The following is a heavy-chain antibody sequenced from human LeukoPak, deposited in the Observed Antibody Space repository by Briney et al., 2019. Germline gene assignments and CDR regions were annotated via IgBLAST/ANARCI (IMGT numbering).Heavy chain of an antibody. CDR1: GFTFSSYA. CDR2: ISYDGSNK. D-gene: IGHD3-22*01. V-gene: IGHV3-30*14. CDR3: VKGFRWLLLLSYIDY. J-gene: IGHJ4*02. Sequence: GGSLRLSCAASGFTFSSYAMHWVRQAPGKGLEWVAVISYDGSNKYYADSVKGRFTISRDNSKNTLYLQMSSLRAEDTAVYYCVKGFRWLLLLSYIDYWGQGTLVTVSS.